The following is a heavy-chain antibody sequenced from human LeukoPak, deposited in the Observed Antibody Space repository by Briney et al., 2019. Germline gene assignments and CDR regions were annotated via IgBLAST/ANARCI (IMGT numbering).Heavy chain of an antibody. V-gene: IGHV3-48*01. CDR3: ARDFAGAATGFDY. J-gene: IGHJ4*02. Sequence: PGGSLRLSCAASGFTFSSHSMNWVRQAPGKGLEWVSYISSSSSTIYYADSVKGRFTISRDNAKNSLYLQMNSLRSDDTAVYYCARDFAGAATGFDYWGQGTLVIVSS. CDR2: ISSSSSTI. D-gene: IGHD6-13*01. CDR1: GFTFSSHS.